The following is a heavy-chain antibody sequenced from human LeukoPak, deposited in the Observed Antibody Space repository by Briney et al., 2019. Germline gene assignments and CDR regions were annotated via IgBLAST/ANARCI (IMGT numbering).Heavy chain of an antibody. D-gene: IGHD2-2*01. J-gene: IGHJ4*02. CDR3: ARSALPLTAASKFDY. V-gene: IGHV1-69*13. CDR2: IIPIFGTA. Sequence: VASVKVSCKASGGTFSSYAISWGRQAPGQGLEWMGGIIPIFGTANYAQKFQGRVTITADESTSTAYMELSSLRSEDTAVYYCARSALPLTAASKFDYWGQGTLVTVSS. CDR1: GGTFSSYA.